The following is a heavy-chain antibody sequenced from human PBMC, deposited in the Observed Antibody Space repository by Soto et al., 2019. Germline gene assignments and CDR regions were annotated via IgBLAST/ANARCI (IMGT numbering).Heavy chain of an antibody. V-gene: IGHV4-34*01. D-gene: IGHD5-12*01. J-gene: IGHJ4*02. Sequence: QVQLQQWGAGLLKPSETLSLNCAVNGGSLSGYYWSWIRQPPGKGLEWIGEIKDGGRTNYSPSLKSRATISPDTSNRQFSLRLYSVTAADTGVYYCARGQEGVVATHWDQGTLVTVSS. CDR2: IKDGGRT. CDR3: ARGQEGVVATH. CDR1: GGSLSGYY.